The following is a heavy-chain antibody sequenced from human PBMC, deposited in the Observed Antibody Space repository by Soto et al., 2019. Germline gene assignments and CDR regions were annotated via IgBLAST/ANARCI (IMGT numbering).Heavy chain of an antibody. V-gene: IGHV1-69*12. CDR3: ASWLKEAGLGGNYYYGMDV. Sequence: QVQLVQSGAEVKKPGSSVKVSCKASGGTFSNYAFSWVRQAPGQGLEWLGGIMPIFGRADYAQKFRGRVTITAYESTSTTHMELSSLRSEDTAVYYCASWLKEAGLGGNYYYGMDVWGQGTTVTVSS. CDR1: GGTFSNYA. CDR2: IMPIFGRA. J-gene: IGHJ6*02. D-gene: IGHD6-19*01.